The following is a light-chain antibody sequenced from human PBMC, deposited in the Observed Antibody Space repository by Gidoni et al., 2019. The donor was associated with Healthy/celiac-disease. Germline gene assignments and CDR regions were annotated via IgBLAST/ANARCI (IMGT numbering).Light chain of an antibody. Sequence: DIVMTQSPDSLAVSLGERATINCKSSQSVLYSSNNKNYLAWYQQKPGQHPKLLIYWASTRESVVPDRFSGSWSGTDFTLTISSLQAEDVAVYYCQQYYSTLTFGGGTKVEIK. CDR3: QQYYSTLT. J-gene: IGKJ4*01. V-gene: IGKV4-1*01. CDR1: QSVLYSSNNKNY. CDR2: WAS.